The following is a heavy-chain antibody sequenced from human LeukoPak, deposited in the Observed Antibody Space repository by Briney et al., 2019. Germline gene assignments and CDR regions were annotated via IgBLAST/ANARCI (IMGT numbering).Heavy chain of an antibody. J-gene: IGHJ4*02. V-gene: IGHV3-15*01. CDR2: IKSKADGGTT. CDR3: TTESMVVLVPNQ. Sequence: GGSLSLSCAASGFTFRNAWMTWVRQAPGKGLEWVGRIKSKADGGTTDDGAPVKGRFTISRDDSKNTMYLQMNSLKTDDTAVYYCTTESMVVLVPNQWGQGNRVAVSS. D-gene: IGHD3-22*01. CDR1: GFTFRNAW.